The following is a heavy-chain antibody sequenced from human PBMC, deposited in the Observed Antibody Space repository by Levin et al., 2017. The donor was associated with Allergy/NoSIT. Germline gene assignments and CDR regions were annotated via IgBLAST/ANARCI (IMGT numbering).Heavy chain of an antibody. V-gene: IGHV7-4-1*02. J-gene: IGHJ4*02. D-gene: IGHD1-14*01. CDR2: INTNTGNP. CDR3: ARPGRGTYAGLYYFDF. Sequence: ASVKVSCKASGYTFTTYAINWVRQAPGQGLEWMGWINTNTGNPTYAQGFTGRFVFSLDTSVSTAFLLISSLEAEDTAVYYCARPGRGTYAGLYYFDFWGRGTLVTVSS. CDR1: GYTFTTYA.